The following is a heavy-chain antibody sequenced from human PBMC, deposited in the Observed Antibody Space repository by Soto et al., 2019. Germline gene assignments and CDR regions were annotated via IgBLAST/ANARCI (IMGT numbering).Heavy chain of an antibody. CDR1: GGSFSGYY. J-gene: IGHJ5*02. CDR3: ARGRFCSSTSCYMDWFDP. CDR2: INHSGST. V-gene: IGHV4-34*01. Sequence: LSLTCAVYGGSFSGYYWSWIRQPPGKGLEWIGEINHSGSTNYNPSLKSRVTISVDTSKNQFSLKLSSVTAADTAVYYCARGRFCSSTSCYMDWFDPWGQGTLVTVSS. D-gene: IGHD2-2*02.